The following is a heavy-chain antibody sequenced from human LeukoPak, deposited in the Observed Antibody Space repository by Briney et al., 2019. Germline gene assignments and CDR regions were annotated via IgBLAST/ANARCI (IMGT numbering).Heavy chain of an antibody. Sequence: PGGSLRLSCVASGLTFDDSAMHWVRQAPGKGLEWVSLISGDGGSTFYADSVKGRFSISRDNSKNSLYLQMNSLRPEDTAMYYCAKESGKFDYWGQGTLVAVSS. CDR2: ISGDGGST. CDR3: AKESGKFDY. J-gene: IGHJ4*02. CDR1: GLTFDDSA. V-gene: IGHV3-43*02.